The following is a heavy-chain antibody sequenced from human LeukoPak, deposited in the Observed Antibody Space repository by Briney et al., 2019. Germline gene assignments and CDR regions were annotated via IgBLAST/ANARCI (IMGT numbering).Heavy chain of an antibody. CDR1: GYSFTSFW. J-gene: IGHJ4*02. CDR3: ARPKHGSGSYPFDY. CDR2: IYPGDSDT. V-gene: IGHV5-51*01. D-gene: IGHD3-10*01. Sequence: GESLKISCKGSGYSFTSFWIAWVRQMPGKGLEWMGIIYPGDSDTKYSPSFDGQVTISVDKSIATAYLQWGSLKASDTAMYYCARPKHGSGSYPFDYWGQGTLVTVSS.